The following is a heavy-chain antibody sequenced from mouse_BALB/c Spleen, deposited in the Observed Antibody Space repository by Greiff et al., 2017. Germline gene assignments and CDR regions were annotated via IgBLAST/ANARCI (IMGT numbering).Heavy chain of an antibody. CDR1: GFTFSSFG. J-gene: IGHJ4*01. CDR3: ARTWIARTGSYAMDY. V-gene: IGHV5-17*02. CDR2: ISSGSSTI. D-gene: IGHD4-1*01. Sequence: EVQRVESGGGLVQPGGSRKLSCAASGFTFSSFGMHWVRQAPEKGLEWVAYISSGSSTIYYADTVKGRFTISRDNPKNTLFLQMTSLRSEDTAMYYCARTWIARTGSYAMDYWGQGTSVTVSS.